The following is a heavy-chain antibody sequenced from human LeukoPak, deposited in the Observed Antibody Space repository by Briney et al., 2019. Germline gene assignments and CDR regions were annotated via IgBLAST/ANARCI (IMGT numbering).Heavy chain of an antibody. V-gene: IGHV3-21*01. CDR3: ARLGVAAVGTSGYFDY. D-gene: IGHD6-13*01. J-gene: IGHJ4*02. Sequence: PGGSLRLSCAASGFTFSNFGMNWARQAPGKGLEWVSSITSSSSCISYADSLRGRFTISRDNAKNSLYLQMNSLRAEDTAVYYCARLGVAAVGTSGYFDYWGQGTLVTVSS. CDR1: GFTFSNFG. CDR2: ITSSSSCI.